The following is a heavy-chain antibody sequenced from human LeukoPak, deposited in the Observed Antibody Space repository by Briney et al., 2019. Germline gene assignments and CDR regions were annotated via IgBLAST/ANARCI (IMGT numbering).Heavy chain of an antibody. CDR2: FNSDGSRT. CDR3: ARPETQYSSGLDGFDI. Sequence: GGPLRLSCAAPGFTSSTYWMHWARNAPGKGLVWVPRFNSDGSRTTYEDSVKGRFPISRDNAKNTLYLQMISLRTEGTAVYYCARPETQYSSGLDGFDIWGQGTMVTVSS. J-gene: IGHJ3*02. D-gene: IGHD6-19*01. V-gene: IGHV3-74*01. CDR1: GFTSSTYW.